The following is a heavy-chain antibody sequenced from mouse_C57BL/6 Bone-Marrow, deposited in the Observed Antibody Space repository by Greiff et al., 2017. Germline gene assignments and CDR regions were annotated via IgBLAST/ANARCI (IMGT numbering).Heavy chain of an antibody. J-gene: IGHJ2*01. CDR3: TPLLYSY. Sequence: EVQGVESGAELVRPGASVKLSCTASGFNIKDDYMHWVKQRPEQGLAWIGWIDPENGDTEYASKFQGKATITADTSSNTAYLQLSSLTSEDTAVYYCTPLLYSYWGQGTTLTVSS. D-gene: IGHD1-1*01. CDR1: GFNIKDDY. V-gene: IGHV14-4*01. CDR2: IDPENGDT.